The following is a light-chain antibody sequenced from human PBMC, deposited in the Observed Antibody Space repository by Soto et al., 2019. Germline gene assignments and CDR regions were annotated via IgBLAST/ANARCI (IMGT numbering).Light chain of an antibody. CDR3: QQRSNWPWT. CDR2: DAS. Sequence: EKVLEDSPATLSLSPGERATLSCRASQSVSSYLAWYQQKPGQAPRLLIYDASNRATGIPARFSGSGSGTDFTLTISSLEPEDFAVYYCQQRSNWPWTFGQGTKVDIK. J-gene: IGKJ1*01. V-gene: IGKV3-11*01. CDR1: QSVSSY.